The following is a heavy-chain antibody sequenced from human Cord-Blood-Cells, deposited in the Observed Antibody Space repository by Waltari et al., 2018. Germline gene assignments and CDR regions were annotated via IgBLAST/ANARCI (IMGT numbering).Heavy chain of an antibody. D-gene: IGHD1-20*01. Sequence: QVQLVQSGAEVKKPGASVKVSCKASGYTFTSYYMHWVRQAPGQGLEWMGWINPNSGGTNYAQKFQGRVTMTRDTSISTAYMELSRLRSDDTAVYYCARDRADNWNDDAFDIWGQGTMVTVSS. CDR3: ARDRADNWNDDAFDI. CDR2: INPNSGGT. CDR1: GYTFTSYY. V-gene: IGHV1-2*02. J-gene: IGHJ3*02.